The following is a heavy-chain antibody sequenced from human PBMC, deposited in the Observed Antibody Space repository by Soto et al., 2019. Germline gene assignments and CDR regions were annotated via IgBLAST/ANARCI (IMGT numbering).Heavy chain of an antibody. CDR3: AIVSSGWFG. J-gene: IGHJ4*02. CDR2: ISFSGDGT. Sequence: EVQLLESGGGLVQPGGSLRLSCVASGFTFSTYAMTWVRQAQGKGLECVSRISFSGDGTYYADSVKGRFTISRDNSKNTLYLQRSSLRAEDTAVYYCAIVSSGWFGWGQGTLVTVSS. V-gene: IGHV3-23*01. D-gene: IGHD6-19*01. CDR1: GFTFSTYA.